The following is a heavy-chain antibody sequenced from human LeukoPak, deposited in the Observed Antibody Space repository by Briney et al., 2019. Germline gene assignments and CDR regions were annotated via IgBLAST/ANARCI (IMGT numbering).Heavy chain of an antibody. J-gene: IGHJ6*04. CDR1: GFTFTSYA. Sequence: GGSLRLSCAASGFTFTSYAMSWVRQAPGKGLEWVSGISGSGGSTDYADSVKGWFTISRDNSKNTVYLQMNSLRAEDTAVYYCAKAAGGLSYYYGMDVWGKGTTVTVSS. D-gene: IGHD3-10*01. CDR3: AKAAGGLSYYYGMDV. CDR2: ISGSGGST. V-gene: IGHV3-23*01.